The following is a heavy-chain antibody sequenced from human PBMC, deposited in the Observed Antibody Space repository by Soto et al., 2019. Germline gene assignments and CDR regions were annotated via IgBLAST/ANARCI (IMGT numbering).Heavy chain of an antibody. CDR3: AKARMTTVTREAFDI. J-gene: IGHJ3*02. D-gene: IGHD4-17*01. CDR2: ISGSGGGT. V-gene: IGHV3-23*01. CDR1: GFAFSNYA. Sequence: EVQLLESGGGLVQPGGSLRLSCAASGFAFSNYAMTWVSLAPGKGLEWVSAISGSGGGTFYADSVKGRFTISRDNSKNTLYLQMNSLTAEDTAVYYCAKARMTTVTREAFDIWGQGTMVTVSS.